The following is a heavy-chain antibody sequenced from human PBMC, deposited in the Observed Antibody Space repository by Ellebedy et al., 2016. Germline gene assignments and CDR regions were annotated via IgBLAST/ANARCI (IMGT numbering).Heavy chain of an antibody. CDR1: GYMFTGYY. J-gene: IGHJ5*02. D-gene: IGHD6-19*01. CDR3: ARTPVAGPRGSFDP. V-gene: IGHV1-2*02. Sequence: ASVKVSCXASGYMFTGYYIHWVRQAPGQRLERVGWINIERGVTDYAQQFQDRVTLTTDTSTSTAYMELRSLRSDDTAVYYCARTPVAGPRGSFDPWGQGTLVTVSS. CDR2: INIERGVT.